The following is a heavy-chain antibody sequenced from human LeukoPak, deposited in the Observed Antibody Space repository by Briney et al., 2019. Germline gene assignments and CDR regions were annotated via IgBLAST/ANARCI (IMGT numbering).Heavy chain of an antibody. J-gene: IGHJ6*02. CDR2: IHPGDSDT. CDR1: GYSFTNYW. D-gene: IGHD6-25*01. V-gene: IGHV5-51*01. Sequence: GESLKISCKGSGYSFTNYWIGWVRRLPGKGREWMGIIHPGDSDTRYSPSFQGQVTISADTSISTAYLQWSSLKAADTAMYYCARRADGMDVWGQGTTVTVSS. CDR3: ARRADGMDV.